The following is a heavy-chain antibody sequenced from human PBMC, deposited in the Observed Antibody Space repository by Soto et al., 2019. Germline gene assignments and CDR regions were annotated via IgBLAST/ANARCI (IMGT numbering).Heavy chain of an antibody. D-gene: IGHD3-22*01. Sequence: SETLSLTCTVSGGSISSYCWSWIRQPPGKGLEWIGYIYYSGSTNYNPSLKSRVTISVDTSKNQFSLKLSSVTAADTAVYYCARAITPYYYDSSGYYDYIDYWGQGTLVTVSS. CDR2: IYYSGST. CDR3: ARAITPYYYDSSGYYDYIDY. CDR1: GGSISSYC. V-gene: IGHV4-59*01. J-gene: IGHJ4*02.